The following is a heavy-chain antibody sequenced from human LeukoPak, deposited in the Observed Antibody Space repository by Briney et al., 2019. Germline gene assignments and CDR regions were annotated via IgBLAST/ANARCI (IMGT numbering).Heavy chain of an antibody. J-gene: IGHJ6*03. V-gene: IGHV4-4*07. Sequence: PSETLSLTCTVSGGSISSYYWSWIRQPAGKGLEWIGRIYISGSTNCNPSLKSRVTMSVDTSKNQFSLKLSSVTAADTAVYYCARQPYYGSGSILYYYYSMDVWGKGTTVTISS. CDR3: ARQPYYGSGSILYYYYSMDV. CDR1: GGSISSYY. CDR2: IYISGST. D-gene: IGHD3-10*01.